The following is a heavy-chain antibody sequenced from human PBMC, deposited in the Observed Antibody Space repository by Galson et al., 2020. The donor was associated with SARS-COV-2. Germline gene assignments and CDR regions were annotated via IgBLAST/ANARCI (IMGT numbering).Heavy chain of an antibody. D-gene: IGHD3-10*01. Sequence: TGGSLRLSCAASGFIFDDYAMHWVRQRPGEGLEWVSGVAWNGGSADYAGSVRGRFTISRDNIKESLFLQMDRLEPADTALYYCAIQPTSFGSGRRPLQGGYWGRGILVTVSS. CDR1: GFIFDDYA. J-gene: IGHJ4*02. CDR2: VAWNGGSA. CDR3: AIQPTSFGSGRRPLQGGY. V-gene: IGHV3-9*01.